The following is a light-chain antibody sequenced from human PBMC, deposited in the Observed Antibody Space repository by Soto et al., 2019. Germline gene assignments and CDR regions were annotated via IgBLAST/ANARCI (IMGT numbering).Light chain of an antibody. V-gene: IGKV1-39*01. CDR3: QQCYGSPRT. CDR2: AAS. CDR1: QSISTY. J-gene: IGKJ1*01. Sequence: DIQMTQSPSTLSASVGDRVTITCRASQSISTYLNWYQQKLGKAPTLLIYAASSLQSGVPSRFRGGGSGTDFTLTISSLQPEVFSTLFCQQCYGSPRTFGQGTKVEI.